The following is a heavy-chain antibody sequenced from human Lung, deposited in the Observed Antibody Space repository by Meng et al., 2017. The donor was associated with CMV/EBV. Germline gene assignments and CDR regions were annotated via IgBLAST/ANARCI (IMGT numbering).Heavy chain of an antibody. CDR1: GFTFSAYS. J-gene: IGHJ4*02. CDR2: ISTTSTYI. V-gene: IGHV3-21*01. D-gene: IGHD6-19*01. CDR3: SRKPRYSSGCYDY. Sequence: GGSXRLXXAASGFTFSAYSMNWVRQAPGKGLEWVSSISTTSTYIYYADSMKGRFTISRDNAKNLLFLQMDSLRVDDTAVYYCSRKPRYSSGCYDYWVQGTXVPVAS.